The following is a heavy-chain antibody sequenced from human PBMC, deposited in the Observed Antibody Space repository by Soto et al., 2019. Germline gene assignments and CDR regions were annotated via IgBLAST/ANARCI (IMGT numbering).Heavy chain of an antibody. J-gene: IGHJ4*02. CDR3: ARENYGDAFDF. CDR1: GFTVTNYE. Sequence: GGSLRLSCAASGFTVTNYEMSWVRQAPGKGLEWVSYINGGGTSIRYADSVKGRFTMSRDNARNSLYLQMNSLRDEDTAVYYCARENYGDAFDFWGQGTLVTVSS. D-gene: IGHD4-17*01. V-gene: IGHV3-48*03. CDR2: INGGGTSI.